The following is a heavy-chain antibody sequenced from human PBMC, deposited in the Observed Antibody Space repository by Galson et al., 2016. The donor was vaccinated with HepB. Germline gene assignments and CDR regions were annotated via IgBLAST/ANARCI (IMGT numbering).Heavy chain of an antibody. CDR3: ANERGASHSPGY. Sequence: SLRLSCAASGLSFSSSGMHWVRQAPGKGLEWVAVISYDGRPKYYVDPVKGRFIISRANSKNTLYLQMNSLKTEDTAVYYCANERGASHSPGYWGQGTLVSVSS. D-gene: IGHD4/OR15-4a*01. J-gene: IGHJ4*02. V-gene: IGHV3-30*18. CDR2: ISYDGRPK. CDR1: GLSFSSSG.